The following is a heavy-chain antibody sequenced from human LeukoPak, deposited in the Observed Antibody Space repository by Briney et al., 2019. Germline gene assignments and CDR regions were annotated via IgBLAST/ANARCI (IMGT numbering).Heavy chain of an antibody. D-gene: IGHD3-22*01. J-gene: IGHJ4*02. V-gene: IGHV3-30*03. CDR3: AGSGTGYYDSSGYSDY. Sequence: GGSLRLSCAASGFTFSSYGMHWVRQAPGKGLEWVAVISYDGSNKYYADSVKGRFTISRDNSKNTLYLQMNSLRAEDTAVYYCAGSGTGYYDSSGYSDYWGQGTLVTVSS. CDR2: ISYDGSNK. CDR1: GFTFSSYG.